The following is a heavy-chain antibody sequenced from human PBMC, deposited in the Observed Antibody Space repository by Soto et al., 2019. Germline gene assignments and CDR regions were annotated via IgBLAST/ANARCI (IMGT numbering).Heavy chain of an antibody. D-gene: IGHD2-8*01. CDR2: ISYDGSNK. CDR1: GFTFSSYA. Sequence: QVQLVESGGGVVQPGRSLRLSCAASGFTFSSYAMHWVRQAPGKGLEWVAVISYDGSNKYYADSVKGRFTISRDNSKNTLYLQMNSLRAEDTAVYYCARDTITYCTNGVCYENYFDYWGQGTLVTVSS. V-gene: IGHV3-30-3*01. CDR3: ARDTITYCTNGVCYENYFDY. J-gene: IGHJ4*02.